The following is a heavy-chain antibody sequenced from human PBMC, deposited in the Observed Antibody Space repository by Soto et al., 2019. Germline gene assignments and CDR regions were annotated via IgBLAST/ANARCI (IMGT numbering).Heavy chain of an antibody. CDR3: AGRASRYYYDSSGYFDY. J-gene: IGHJ4*02. CDR2: IYYSGST. D-gene: IGHD3-22*01. V-gene: IGHV4-59*01. Sequence: QVQLQESGPGLVKPSETLSLTCTVSGGSISSYYWSWIRQPPWKGLEWIGYIYYSGSTNYNPSIKSRVTISVDTSKNQFSLKLSSVTAADTAVYYCAGRASRYYYDSSGYFDYWGQGTLVTVSS. CDR1: GGSISSYY.